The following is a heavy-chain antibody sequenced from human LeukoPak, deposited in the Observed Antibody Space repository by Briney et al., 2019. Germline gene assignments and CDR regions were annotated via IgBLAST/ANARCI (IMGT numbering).Heavy chain of an antibody. Sequence: GGSLRLSCAASGFTFSSYVMHGVRQAPGKGLEWVTVTSYDGSTKYYADSVKGRFTISRDNSRNTLYLQMNSLRGEDTAVYHCAKDQSSGRHVPGSWGQGTLVTVSS. CDR2: TSYDGSTK. CDR1: GFTFSSYV. V-gene: IGHV3-30*18. CDR3: AKDQSSGRHVPGS. J-gene: IGHJ5*02. D-gene: IGHD6-19*01.